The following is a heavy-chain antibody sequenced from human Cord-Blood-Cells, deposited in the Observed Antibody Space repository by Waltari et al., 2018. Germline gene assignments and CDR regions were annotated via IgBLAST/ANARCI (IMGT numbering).Heavy chain of an antibody. CDR3: ARALVVPAATFDY. D-gene: IGHD2-2*01. V-gene: IGHV4-38-2*01. CDR1: GYSISSGYH. J-gene: IGHJ4*02. Sequence: QVHLQEPGPGLVTPSATLSPPCAVSGYSISSGYHWGWFRQPPGKGLEWIGSIYHSGSTYYNPSLKSRVTISVDTSKNQFSLKLSSVTAADTAVYYCARALVVPAATFDYWGQGTLVTVSS. CDR2: IYHSGST.